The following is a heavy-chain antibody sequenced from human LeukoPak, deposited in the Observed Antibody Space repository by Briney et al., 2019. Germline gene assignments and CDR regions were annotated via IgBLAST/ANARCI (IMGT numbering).Heavy chain of an antibody. V-gene: IGHV3-73*01. Sequence: AGGSLRLPCAASGFTFSGSAMHWVRQASGKGLEWVGRIRSKANSYATAYAASVKGRFTISRDDSKNTAYLQMNSLKTEDTAVYYCTRPKGPSGNYWGQGTLVTVSS. J-gene: IGHJ4*02. CDR3: TRPKGPSGNY. CDR1: GFTFSGSA. D-gene: IGHD1-14*01. CDR2: IRSKANSYAT.